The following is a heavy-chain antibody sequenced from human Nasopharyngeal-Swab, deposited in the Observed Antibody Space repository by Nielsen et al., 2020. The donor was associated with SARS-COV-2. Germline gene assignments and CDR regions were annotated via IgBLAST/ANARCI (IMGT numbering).Heavy chain of an antibody. CDR3: ARRGGTAGSDAFDI. D-gene: IGHD6-13*01. Sequence: VRQMPGKGLEWMGIIYPGDSDTRYSPSFQGQVTISADKSISTAYLQWSSLKASDTAMYYCARRGGTAGSDAFDIWGQGAIVTVSS. V-gene: IGHV5-51*01. J-gene: IGHJ3*02. CDR2: IYPGDSDT.